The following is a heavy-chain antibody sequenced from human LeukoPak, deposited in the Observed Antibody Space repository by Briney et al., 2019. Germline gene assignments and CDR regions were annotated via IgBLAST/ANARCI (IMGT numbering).Heavy chain of an antibody. CDR1: GFTFSSYW. D-gene: IGHD1-26*01. Sequence: GGSLRLSCAVSGFTFSSYWMHWVRQAPGKGLVWVSRIKTDGSPSNYADSVKGRFTISRDNAKNTLYLQMNSLRAEDTAVYYCARGGSPPEALGDTFDIWGQGTMVTVSS. J-gene: IGHJ3*02. CDR2: IKTDGSPS. CDR3: ARGGSPPEALGDTFDI. V-gene: IGHV3-74*01.